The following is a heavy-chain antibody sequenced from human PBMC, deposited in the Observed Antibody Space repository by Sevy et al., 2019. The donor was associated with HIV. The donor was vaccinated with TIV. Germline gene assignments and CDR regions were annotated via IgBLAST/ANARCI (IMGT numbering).Heavy chain of an antibody. Sequence: GGSLRLSCAASGFTFSSYAMSWVRQAPGKGLEWVSAISASGGSTYYSDSVKGRFTISRDNSKNTLYLQMNSLRAEDPAVYYCAKDRRRSFAASFDYWGQRTLVTVSS. CDR3: AKDRRRSFAASFDY. D-gene: IGHD6-13*01. CDR2: ISASGGST. V-gene: IGHV3-23*01. J-gene: IGHJ4*02. CDR1: GFTFSSYA.